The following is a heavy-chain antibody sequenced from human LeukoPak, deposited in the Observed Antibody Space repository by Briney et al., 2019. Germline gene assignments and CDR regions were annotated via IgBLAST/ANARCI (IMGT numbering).Heavy chain of an antibody. J-gene: IGHJ4*02. CDR2: ISRNSRYI. CDR3: ASLHGDYVY. CDR1: GFSFSTYS. Sequence: PGGSLRLSCAASGFSFSTYSMNWVHQAPGKGLEWVSSISRNSRYIYYADSMRGRFTISRDNAKNSLYLQMNSLRVEDTAVYYCASLHGDYVYWGQGTLVTVSS. V-gene: IGHV3-21*06. D-gene: IGHD4-17*01.